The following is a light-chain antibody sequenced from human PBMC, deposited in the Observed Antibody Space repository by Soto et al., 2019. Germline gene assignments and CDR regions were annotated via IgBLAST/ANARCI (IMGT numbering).Light chain of an antibody. CDR3: QSYDSSLSGFYV. CDR1: SSNIGTYD. CDR2: GNN. V-gene: IGLV1-40*01. Sequence: QAVVTQPPSVSGAPGQRVTISCTGTSSNIGTYDVHWYQQVPGSAPKLLFYGNNNRPSGVPDRFSGSDSGTSASLAITGLQAEDEADYYCQSYDSSLSGFYVFGTGTKLTVL. J-gene: IGLJ1*01.